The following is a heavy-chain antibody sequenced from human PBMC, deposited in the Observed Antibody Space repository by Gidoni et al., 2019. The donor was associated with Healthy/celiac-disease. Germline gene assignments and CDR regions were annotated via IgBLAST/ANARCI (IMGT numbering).Heavy chain of an antibody. Sequence: QLQLQESGSGLVKPSQTLSLTCAVSGGSISSGGYSWSWIRQPPGKGLEWIGYIYHSGSTYYNPSLKSRVTISVDRSKNQFSLKLSSVTAADTAVYYCARASDFGYEGVFDYWGQGTLVTVSS. CDR1: GGSISSGGYS. D-gene: IGHD2-2*01. V-gene: IGHV4-30-2*01. CDR2: IYHSGST. J-gene: IGHJ4*02. CDR3: ARASDFGYEGVFDY.